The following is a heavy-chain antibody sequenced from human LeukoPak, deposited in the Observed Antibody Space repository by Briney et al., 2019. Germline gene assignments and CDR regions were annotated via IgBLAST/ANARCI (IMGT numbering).Heavy chain of an antibody. J-gene: IGHJ6*02. V-gene: IGHV3-9*01. Sequence: GGSLRLSCAASGFTFDDYAMHWVRQAPGKGLEWVSGISWNSGSIGYADSVKGRFTISRDNAKNSLYLQMNSLRAEDTALYYCAKSRIAARRGYYYGMDVWGQGTTVTVSS. CDR1: GFTFDDYA. CDR2: ISWNSGSI. CDR3: AKSRIAARRGYYYGMDV. D-gene: IGHD6-6*01.